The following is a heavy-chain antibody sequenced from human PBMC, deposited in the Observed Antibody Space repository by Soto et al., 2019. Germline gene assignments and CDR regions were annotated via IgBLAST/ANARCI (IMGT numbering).Heavy chain of an antibody. CDR3: VRGQLQNDAFEI. D-gene: IGHD1-7*01. V-gene: IGHV3-30-3*01. CDR2: LSYDGSSK. CDR1: GFTFSSYA. J-gene: IGHJ3*02. Sequence: QVQLVESGGGVVQPGRSLRLSCAASGFTFSSYAMHWVRQAPGEGLEWVAILSYDGSSKHYADSVKGRFTISRDNSKNTLYLQMNSLRAEDTDVYYCVRGQLQNDAFEIWGQGTMVTVSS.